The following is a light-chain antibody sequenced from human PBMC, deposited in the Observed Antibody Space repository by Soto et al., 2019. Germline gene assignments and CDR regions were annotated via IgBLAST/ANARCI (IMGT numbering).Light chain of an antibody. CDR2: GAS. CDR3: QQYKSWPIT. V-gene: IGKV3D-15*01. J-gene: IGKJ5*01. Sequence: EIVMAQSPARLSVSPGESATVACRASQSINRDLAWYVQKPGQAPRRVVYGASTWATGVPPRFTGSGSGTEFTLTISGLQSEDFAVYYCQQYKSWPITFGQGTRLEIK. CDR1: QSINRD.